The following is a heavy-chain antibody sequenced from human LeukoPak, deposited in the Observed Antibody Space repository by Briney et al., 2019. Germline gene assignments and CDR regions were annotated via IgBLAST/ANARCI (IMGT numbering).Heavy chain of an antibody. CDR1: GCTFSSYA. J-gene: IGHJ6*04. V-gene: IGHV3-30*04. D-gene: IGHD6-19*01. CDR2: ISYDGSNK. Sequence: GRSLRLSCAASGCTFSSYAMHWVRQAPGKGLEWVAVISYDGSNKYYADSVKGRFTISRDNSKNTLYLQMNSLRAEDTAVYYCARALTAAVADYYYYYGMDVWGKGTTVTVSS. CDR3: ARALTAAVADYYYYYGMDV.